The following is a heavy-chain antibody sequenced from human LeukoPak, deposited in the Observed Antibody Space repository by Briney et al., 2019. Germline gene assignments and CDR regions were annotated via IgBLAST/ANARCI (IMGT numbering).Heavy chain of an antibody. CDR3: ARGGAGTGSLPMDY. Sequence: SETLSLTCTVSGGSISSYYWSWIRQPPGKGLEWIGYIYYSGSTNYNPSLKSRVTISVDTSKNQFSLKLSSVTAADTAVYYCARGGAGTGSLPMDYWGQGTLVTVSS. CDR2: IYYSGST. D-gene: IGHD1-1*01. V-gene: IGHV4-59*12. J-gene: IGHJ4*02. CDR1: GGSISSYY.